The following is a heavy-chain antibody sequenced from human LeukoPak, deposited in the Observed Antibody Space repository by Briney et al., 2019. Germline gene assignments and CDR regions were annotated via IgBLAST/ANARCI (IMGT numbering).Heavy chain of an antibody. J-gene: IGHJ3*02. CDR3: ARGGVYYYDSSGYNDAFDI. D-gene: IGHD3-22*01. V-gene: IGHV1-46*01. Sequence: GASAKVSCKASGYTFTSYYMHWVRQAPGQGLEWMGIINPSGGSTSYAQKCQGRVTMTRDTSTSTVYMELSSLRSEDTAVYYCARGGVYYYDSSGYNDAFDIWGQGTMVTVSS. CDR2: INPSGGST. CDR1: GYTFTSYY.